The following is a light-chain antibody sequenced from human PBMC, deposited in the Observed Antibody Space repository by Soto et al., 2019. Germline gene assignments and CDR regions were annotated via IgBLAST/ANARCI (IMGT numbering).Light chain of an antibody. CDR1: SSDVGGYNY. CDR3: SSYTITSTYV. Sequence: QSVLTQPASVSGSLGQSVTIPCTGTSSDVGGYNYVSWYQQYPGNAPKLIIYDVSNRPSGVSNRFSGSKSGNTASLTISGLQAEDEAEYHCSSYTITSTYVFGAGTKVTVL. CDR2: DVS. V-gene: IGLV2-14*01. J-gene: IGLJ1*01.